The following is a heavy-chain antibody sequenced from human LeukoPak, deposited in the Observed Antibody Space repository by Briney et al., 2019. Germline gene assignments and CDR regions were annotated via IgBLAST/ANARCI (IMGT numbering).Heavy chain of an antibody. CDR2: MYYSGST. CDR3: ARGDGSLF. Sequence: SETLSPTCTVSGGSIISGDYYWTWIRQSPGKGLEWIGYMYYSGSTYYNPSLKSRVTISVDTSKNQFSLKLSSVTAADTAVYYCARGDGSLFWGQGTLVTVSS. J-gene: IGHJ4*02. CDR1: GGSIISGDYY. V-gene: IGHV4-30-4*01. D-gene: IGHD5-24*01.